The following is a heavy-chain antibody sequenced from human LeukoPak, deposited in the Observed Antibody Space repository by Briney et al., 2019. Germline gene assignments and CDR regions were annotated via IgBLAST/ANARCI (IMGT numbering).Heavy chain of an antibody. J-gene: IGHJ4*02. CDR2: IYYIGST. Sequence: PSETLSLTCTVSGDSVSRSSYYWTWIRQPPGKGLEWIGYIYYIGSTNYNPSLRSRLTTSVDTSKNQFSLRLSSVIAADTAVYYCARYYDSTGSFDYWGQGTLVTVSS. CDR3: ARYYDSTGSFDY. CDR1: GDSVSRSSYY. V-gene: IGHV4-61*01. D-gene: IGHD3-22*01.